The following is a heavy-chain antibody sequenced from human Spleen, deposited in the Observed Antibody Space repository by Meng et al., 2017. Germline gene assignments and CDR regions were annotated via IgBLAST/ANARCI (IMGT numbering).Heavy chain of an antibody. Sequence: QVKLVPSRTEGMKPGSSVKVSCKSSGGTFSSNTSSWVRQAPGQGLEWMGGIIPIFGTANYAQNFQGRVTITADEYTTTAYMELSSLRSEDTAVYYCASGVGSGTTPVDYWGQGTLVTVSS. CDR3: ASGVGSGTTPVDY. D-gene: IGHD3-10*01. CDR1: GGTFSSNT. J-gene: IGHJ4*02. V-gene: IGHV1-69*01. CDR2: IIPIFGTA.